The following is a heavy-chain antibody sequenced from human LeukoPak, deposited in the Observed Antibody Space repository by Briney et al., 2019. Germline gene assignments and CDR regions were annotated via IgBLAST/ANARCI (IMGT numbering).Heavy chain of an antibody. Sequence: GGSLRLSCAASGFTFSSYAMSWVRQAPGKGLEWVSAISGSGGSTYYADSVKGRFTISRDNSKNTLYLQMNRLRAEDTAVYYCAKVAGYSGYDYDIYYFDYWGQGTLVTVSS. D-gene: IGHD5-12*01. CDR1: GFTFSSYA. CDR3: AKVAGYSGYDYDIYYFDY. V-gene: IGHV3-23*01. J-gene: IGHJ4*02. CDR2: ISGSGGST.